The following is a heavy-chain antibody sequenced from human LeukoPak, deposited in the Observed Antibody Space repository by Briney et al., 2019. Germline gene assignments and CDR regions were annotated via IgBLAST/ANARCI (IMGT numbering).Heavy chain of an antibody. V-gene: IGHV4-34*01. Sequence: SETLSLTCAVYGGSFIGYYWTWIRQPPGRGLEWIGEINHRGSTNYNPSLKSRVTISVHTSKRQISLKLNSVTAADTAMYYCARGRDPYWGQGTLVTVSS. CDR1: GGSFIGYY. J-gene: IGHJ4*02. CDR3: ARGRDPY. D-gene: IGHD5-24*01. CDR2: INHRGST.